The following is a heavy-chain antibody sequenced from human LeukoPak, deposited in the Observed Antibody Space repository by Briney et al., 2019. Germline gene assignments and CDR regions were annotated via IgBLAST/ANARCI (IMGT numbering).Heavy chain of an antibody. V-gene: IGHV3-30*18. D-gene: IGHD3-22*01. CDR3: AKVMEDSAGYYGNYYYYGMDV. CDR2: ISHDGNDR. J-gene: IGHJ6*02. Sequence: GGSLRLSCAASGFTFSSYDMHWVRQAPGKGLEWVAVISHDGNDRYYADSVKGRFTVSRDHSKSTLYLQMNSLRAEDTAVYYCAKVMEDSAGYYGNYYYYGMDVWGQGTTVTVSS. CDR1: GFTFSSYD.